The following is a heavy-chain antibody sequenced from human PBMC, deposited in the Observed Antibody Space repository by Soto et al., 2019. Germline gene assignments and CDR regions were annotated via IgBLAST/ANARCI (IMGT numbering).Heavy chain of an antibody. J-gene: IGHJ4*02. V-gene: IGHV3-7*01. D-gene: IGHD3-3*01. CDR1: GFAFSSYW. CDR3: ARSSDAFYLLDV. Sequence: GGSLRLSCAASGFAFSSYWMSWVRQAPGKGLEWVANIKKDGSEEYYVDSVKGRFTISRDSAKNSLYLKMNSLRAEDTAVYYCARSSDAFYLLDVWGQGALVTVSS. CDR2: IKKDGSEE.